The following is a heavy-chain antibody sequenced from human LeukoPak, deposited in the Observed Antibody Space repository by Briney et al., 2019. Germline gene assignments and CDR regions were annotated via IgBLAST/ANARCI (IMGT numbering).Heavy chain of an antibody. V-gene: IGHV4-39*01. J-gene: IGHJ4*02. D-gene: IGHD3-16*01. Sequence: KTSETLSLTCTVSGDSITSGSYYWGWIRQPPGKRLEWIGSIYYSGSTYYNPSLKSRVTISVDTSKNHFYLKLTSVTAADTAVYYCVRHDYYDTTADYWGQGTLVTVSS. CDR1: GDSITSGSYY. CDR2: IYYSGST. CDR3: VRHDYYDTTADY.